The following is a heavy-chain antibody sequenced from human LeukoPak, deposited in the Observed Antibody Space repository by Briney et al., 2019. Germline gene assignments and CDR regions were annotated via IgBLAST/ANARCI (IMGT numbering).Heavy chain of an antibody. CDR3: AKDLYPPAHFSGRTNY. CDR1: GFPSNNYA. V-gene: IGHV3-23*01. Sequence: PGGSLRLSCAASGFPSNNYAMNWVRQAPGKGLEWVSTITNSDGGAYHADSVKGRFTISRDNSKNTLYLQMNSLRAEDTAVYYCAKDLYPPAHFSGRTNYWGQGTLVTVSS. J-gene: IGHJ4*02. D-gene: IGHD1-26*01. CDR2: ITNSDGGA.